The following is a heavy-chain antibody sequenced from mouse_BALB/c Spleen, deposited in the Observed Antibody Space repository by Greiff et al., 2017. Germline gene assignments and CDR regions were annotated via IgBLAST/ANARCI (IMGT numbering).Heavy chain of an antibody. J-gene: IGHJ2*01. V-gene: IGHV1S56*01. CDR1: GYTFTSYY. Sequence: VKLMESGPELVKPRASVRISCKASGYTFTSYYIHWVKQRPGQGLEWIGWIYPGNVNTKYNEKFKGKATLTADKSSSTAYMQLSSLTSEDSAVYFCARWDGKVDYWGQGTTLTVSS. D-gene: IGHD2-1*01. CDR2: IYPGNVNT. CDR3: ARWDGKVDY.